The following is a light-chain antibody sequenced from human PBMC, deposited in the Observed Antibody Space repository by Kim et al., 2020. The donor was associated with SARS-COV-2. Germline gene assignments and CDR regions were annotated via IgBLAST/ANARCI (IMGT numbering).Light chain of an antibody. CDR3: NSRDNNDNVL. J-gene: IGLJ2*01. V-gene: IGLV3-19*01. Sequence: SSELTQDPAVSVALGQTVRITCQGDSLRTYYTTWFQQKPGQAPIVVFYGKNNRPSGIPDRFSGSSSGNTASLTITATQAGDDADYYCNSRDNNDNVLFGG. CDR1: SLRTYY. CDR2: GKN.